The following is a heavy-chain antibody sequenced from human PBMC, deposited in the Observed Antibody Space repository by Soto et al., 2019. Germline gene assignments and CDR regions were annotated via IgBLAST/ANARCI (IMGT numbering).Heavy chain of an antibody. CDR1: GGSSSSSSYY. CDR2: IYYSGST. CDR3: ANTVNYYYYGMDV. Sequence: PSETLSLTCTVSGGSSSSSSYYWGWIRQPPGKGLEWIGSIYYSGSTYYNPSLKSRVTISVDTSKNQFSLKLSSVTAADTAVYYCANTVNYYYYGMDVWGQGTTVTVSS. D-gene: IGHD4-17*01. J-gene: IGHJ6*02. V-gene: IGHV4-39*01.